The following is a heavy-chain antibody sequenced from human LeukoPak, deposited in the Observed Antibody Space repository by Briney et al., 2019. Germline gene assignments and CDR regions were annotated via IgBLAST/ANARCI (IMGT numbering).Heavy chain of an antibody. CDR2: ISSSSSTI. D-gene: IGHD2-2*01. J-gene: IGHJ6*02. CDR3: AREKFGYCSSTSCYVAPPNYYYYGMDV. Sequence: GGSLRLSCAASGFTFSSYSVNWVRQAPGKGLEWVSYISSSSSTIYYADSVKGRFTTSRDNAKNSLYLQMNSLRDEDTAVYYCAREKFGYCSSTSCYVAPPNYYYYGMDVWGQGTTVTVSS. CDR1: GFTFSSYS. V-gene: IGHV3-48*02.